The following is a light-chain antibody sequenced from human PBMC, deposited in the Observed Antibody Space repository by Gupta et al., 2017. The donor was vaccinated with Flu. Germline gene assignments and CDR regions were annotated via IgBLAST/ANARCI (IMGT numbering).Light chain of an antibody. Sequence: AIRMTQSPSSFSASTGDRVTITCRASQGISSYLAWYQQRPGKAPKLLIYAASTLQSGVPSRFSGSGSGTDFTLTISCLQSEDFATYYCQQEDSYPRTFGQGTEVEVK. V-gene: IGKV1-8*01. CDR1: QGISSY. CDR2: AAS. J-gene: IGKJ1*01. CDR3: QQEDSYPRT.